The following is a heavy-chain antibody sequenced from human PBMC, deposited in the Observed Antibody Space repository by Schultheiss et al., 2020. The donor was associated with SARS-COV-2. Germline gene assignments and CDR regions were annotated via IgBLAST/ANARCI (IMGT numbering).Heavy chain of an antibody. CDR1: GFTFSSYG. CDR3: ARDRGLVPAASHGY. J-gene: IGHJ4*02. CDR2: ISYDGSNK. V-gene: IGHV3-30*19. D-gene: IGHD2-2*01. Sequence: GESLKISCAASGFTFSSYGMHWVRQAPGKGLEWVAVISYDGSNKYYADSVKGRFTISRDNSKNTLYLQMNSLRAEDTAVYYCARDRGLVPAASHGYWGQGTLVTVSS.